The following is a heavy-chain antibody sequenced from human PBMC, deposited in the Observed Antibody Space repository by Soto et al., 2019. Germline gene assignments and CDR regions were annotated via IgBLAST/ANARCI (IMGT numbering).Heavy chain of an antibody. V-gene: IGHV1-69*01. CDR3: ARDRDDYGSGNYYNRIDF. CDR1: GGIFSTYA. Sequence: QVQLVQSGAEVQKPGSSEKVSCKASGGIFSTYAISWLRQAPGQGLEWMGGIIPLFGTPNYAQRFQGRVTITADESTSTAYMELSRLRSEDTAVYYCARDRDDYGSGNYYNRIDFWGQGTLVTVSS. D-gene: IGHD3-10*01. J-gene: IGHJ4*02. CDR2: IIPLFGTP.